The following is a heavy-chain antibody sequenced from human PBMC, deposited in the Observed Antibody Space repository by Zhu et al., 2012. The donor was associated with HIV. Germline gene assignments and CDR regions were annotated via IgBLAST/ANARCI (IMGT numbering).Heavy chain of an antibody. CDR2: IYHSGST. V-gene: IGHV4-38-2*02. D-gene: IGHD5-18*01. CDR1: GYSISSGYY. J-gene: IGHJ4*02. CDR3: ARDFPDTATTI. Sequence: QVQLQESGPGLVKPSETLSLTCAVSGYSISSGYYWGWIRQPPGKGLEWIGSIYHSGSTYYNPSLKSRVTISVDTSKNQFSLKLSSVTAADTAVYYCARDFPDTATTIWGQGTLVTVSS.